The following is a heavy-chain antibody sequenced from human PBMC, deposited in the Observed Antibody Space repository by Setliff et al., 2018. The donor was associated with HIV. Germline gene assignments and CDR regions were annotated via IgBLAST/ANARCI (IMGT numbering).Heavy chain of an antibody. CDR1: GGSISSYY. J-gene: IGHJ6*03. V-gene: IGHV4-4*08. CDR3: ARHGAFYYYYYTDV. CDR2: IYTSGST. Sequence: TLSLTCTVSGGSISSYYWSWIRQPPGKGLEWIGYIYTSGSTNYNPSLKSRVTISVDTSKNQFSLNLSSVTAADTAVYYCARHGAFYYYYYTDVWGKGTTVTVSS.